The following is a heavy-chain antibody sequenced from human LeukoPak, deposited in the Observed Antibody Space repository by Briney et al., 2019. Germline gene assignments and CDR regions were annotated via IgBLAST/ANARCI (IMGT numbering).Heavy chain of an antibody. D-gene: IGHD3-10*01. CDR2: IHMGGTN. V-gene: IGHV4-61*02. CDR1: GDSTRKNSYY. CDR3: ARDNAYYDGAGEHYYFGMDV. J-gene: IGHJ6*02. Sequence: PSQTLSLTCTVSGDSTRKNSYYWPWLRQPAGKGLEYIGRIHMGGTNNYNPSLKRRLTISIDTSKNQFSLKLTSVTAADTAIYYWARDNAYYDGAGEHYYFGMDVWGHGTTVTVSS.